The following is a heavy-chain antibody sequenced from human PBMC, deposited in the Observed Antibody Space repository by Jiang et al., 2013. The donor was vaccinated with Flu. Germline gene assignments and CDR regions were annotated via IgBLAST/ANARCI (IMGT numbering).Heavy chain of an antibody. CDR2: IYGDDDK. Sequence: TLTLTCTFVWVLTRPLGEVGVGWIRQPPGKALEWLALIYGDDDKRYSPSLKSRLTITMDTSKNQVVLTMTNMDPVDTATYYCAHSSLNWNWEFQHWGQGTLVTVSS. CDR3: AHSSLNWNWEFQH. D-gene: IGHD1-7*01. J-gene: IGHJ1*01. CDR1: VLTRPLGEVG. V-gene: IGHV2-5*02.